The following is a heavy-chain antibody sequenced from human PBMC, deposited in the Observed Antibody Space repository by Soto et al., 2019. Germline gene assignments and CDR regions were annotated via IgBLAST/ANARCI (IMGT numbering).Heavy chain of an antibody. CDR3: ARAFIAARPRQGWFDP. CDR1: GGSISSYY. J-gene: IGHJ5*02. Sequence: PSETLSLTCTVSGGSISSYYWSWIRQPPGKGLEWIGYIYYSGSTNYNPSLKSRVTISVDTSKNQFSLKLSSVTAADTAVYYCARAFIAARPRQGWFDPWGQGTLVTVSS. V-gene: IGHV4-59*01. CDR2: IYYSGST. D-gene: IGHD6-6*01.